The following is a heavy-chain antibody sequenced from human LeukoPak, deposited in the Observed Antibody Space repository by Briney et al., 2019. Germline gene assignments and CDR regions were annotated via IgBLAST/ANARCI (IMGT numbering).Heavy chain of an antibody. J-gene: IGHJ1*01. CDR3: ARVYCSSTSCYGPSQYFQH. CDR2: IYYSGST. CDR1: GGSISSYY. D-gene: IGHD2-2*01. Sequence: SETLSLTCTVSGGSISSYYWSWIRQPPGKGLEWIGYIYYSGSTNYNPSLKSRVTISVDTSKNQFSLKLSSVTAADTAVYYCARVYCSSTSCYGPSQYFQHWGQGTLVTVSS. V-gene: IGHV4-59*12.